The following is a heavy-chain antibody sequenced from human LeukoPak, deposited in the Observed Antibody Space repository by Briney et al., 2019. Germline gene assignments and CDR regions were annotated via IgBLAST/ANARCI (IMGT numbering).Heavy chain of an antibody. J-gene: IGHJ5*02. D-gene: IGHD3-9*01. CDR1: GGSISSSY. V-gene: IGHV4-4*07. CDR2: IYSSGRT. Sequence: SETVSLTCTVSGGSISSSYWSWIRQPAGKGLELIGRIYSSGRTNYKLPLKSRLTMSVDTSKNQVYLNLSSVTAADTAVYYCARPVRDILTGSLNWFDPWGQGILVTVSS. CDR3: ARPVRDILTGSLNWFDP.